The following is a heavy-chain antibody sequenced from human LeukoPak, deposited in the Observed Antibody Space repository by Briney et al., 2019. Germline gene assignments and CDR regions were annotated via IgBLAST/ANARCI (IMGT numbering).Heavy chain of an antibody. Sequence: PSETLSLTCTVSGDSISSDYWSWIRQPAGKGLEWIGRIYTSGITNYNPSLKSRVTMSLDTSKNQFSLKLSSVTAADTAVYYCASTTYHYDTSGYYFLDYWGQGTLVTVSS. CDR2: IYTSGIT. CDR1: GDSISSDY. V-gene: IGHV4-4*07. D-gene: IGHD3-22*01. J-gene: IGHJ4*02. CDR3: ASTTYHYDTSGYYFLDY.